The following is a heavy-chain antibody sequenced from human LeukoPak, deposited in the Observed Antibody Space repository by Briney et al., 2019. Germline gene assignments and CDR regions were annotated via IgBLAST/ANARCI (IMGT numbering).Heavy chain of an antibody. J-gene: IGHJ1*01. V-gene: IGHV3-7*01. CDR2: IQQHGSET. D-gene: IGHD2-2*01. Sequence: GGSLRLSCEGSGFTFSNYWMSWVRQAPGKGLEWVANIQQHGSETYYGDSVKGRFTISRDNAKNSLYLQMNSLSAEDTAVYYCATYSSSNGREFQYWGQGTLVTVSS. CDR3: ATYSSSNGREFQY. CDR1: GFTFSNYW.